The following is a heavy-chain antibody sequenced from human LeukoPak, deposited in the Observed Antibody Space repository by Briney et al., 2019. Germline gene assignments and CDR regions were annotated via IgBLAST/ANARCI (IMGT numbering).Heavy chain of an antibody. Sequence: ETLSLTCAVYGGSFSGYYWSWIRQPPGKGLEWIGEINHSGSTNYNPSLKSRVTISVDTSKNQFSLKLSSVTAADTAVYYCTRGIPLSIVVVVAATAYFDYWGQGTLVTVSS. CDR1: GGSFSGYY. CDR2: INHSGST. CDR3: TRGIPLSIVVVVAATAYFDY. D-gene: IGHD2-15*01. J-gene: IGHJ4*02. V-gene: IGHV4-34*01.